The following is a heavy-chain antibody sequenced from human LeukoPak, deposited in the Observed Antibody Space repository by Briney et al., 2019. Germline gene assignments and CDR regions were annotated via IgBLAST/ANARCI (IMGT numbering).Heavy chain of an antibody. D-gene: IGHD4-17*01. CDR3: AKDRLYGRPTLFDY. CDR2: IRYDGSNK. Sequence: GGSLRLSCAASGFTFSSYGMHWVRQAPGKGLEWVAFIRYDGSNKYYADSVKGRFTISRDNSKNTLYLQMNSLRAEDTAVYYCAKDRLYGRPTLFDYWGQGTLVTVSS. CDR1: GFTFSSYG. J-gene: IGHJ4*02. V-gene: IGHV3-30*02.